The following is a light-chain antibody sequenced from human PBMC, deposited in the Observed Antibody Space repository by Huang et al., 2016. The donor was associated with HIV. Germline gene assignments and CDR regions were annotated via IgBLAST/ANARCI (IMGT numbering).Light chain of an antibody. CDR1: QDIGTY. CDR2: GSS. V-gene: IGKV1-39*01. Sequence: DIQMTQSPSFLSASVGDSVTITCRTSQDIGTYLNWYQQRPGKAPNLLIHGSSTLQRGVPSRFSGGGSGTEFTLTINGLHAEDFAIYYCHQSYTFSSFGRGTRLDMK. J-gene: IGKJ5*01. CDR3: HQSYTFSS.